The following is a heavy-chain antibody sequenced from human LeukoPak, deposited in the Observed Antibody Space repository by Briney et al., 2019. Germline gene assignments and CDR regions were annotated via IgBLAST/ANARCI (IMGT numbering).Heavy chain of an antibody. CDR2: ISGGSSFT. CDR1: GFSFSSFS. J-gene: IGHJ4*02. CDR3: ARGWELRKYFDY. D-gene: IGHD1-26*01. Sequence: GGSLRLSCAASGFSFSSFSMNWVRQAPGKGLEWVSYISGGSSFTYYVDSVKGRFTISRDNAMNSLYLQMNSLRAEDTAVYYCARGWELRKYFDYWGQGTLVTVSS. V-gene: IGHV3-21*01.